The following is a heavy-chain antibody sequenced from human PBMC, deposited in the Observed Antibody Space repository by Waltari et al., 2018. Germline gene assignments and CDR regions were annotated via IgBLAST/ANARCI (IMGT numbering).Heavy chain of an antibody. J-gene: IGHJ5*02. Sequence: QLQLQESGPGLVKPSETLSLTCTVSGGSISSSSYYWGWIRQPPGKGLEWIGSIYYSGSTYYNPSLKSRVTISVDTSKNQFSLKLSSVTAADTAVYYCARLGDSSGWYGNWFDPWGQGTLVTVSS. D-gene: IGHD6-19*01. CDR3: ARLGDSSGWYGNWFDP. V-gene: IGHV4-39*01. CDR2: IYYSGST. CDR1: GGSISSSSYY.